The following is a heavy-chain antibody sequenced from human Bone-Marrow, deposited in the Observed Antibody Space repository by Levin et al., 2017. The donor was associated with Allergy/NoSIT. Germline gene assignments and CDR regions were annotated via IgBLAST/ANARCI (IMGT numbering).Heavy chain of an antibody. J-gene: IGHJ3*02. D-gene: IGHD2-2*01. CDR2: INQNGREK. V-gene: IGHV3-7*03. CDR1: GFTFSTFW. CDR3: ARGIVWGCSSPSCQGDI. Sequence: GGSLRLSCAASGFTFSTFWMTWVRQAPGKGPEWVANINQNGREKYYVDSVKGRFTISRDNAENSLYLQMNSLRVDDTAVYYCARGIVWGCSSPSCQGDIWGQGTMVTVSS.